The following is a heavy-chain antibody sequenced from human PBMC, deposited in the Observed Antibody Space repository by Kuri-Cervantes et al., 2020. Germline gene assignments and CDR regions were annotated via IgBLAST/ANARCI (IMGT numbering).Heavy chain of an antibody. J-gene: IGHJ5*02. V-gene: IGHV4-34*01. CDR2: INHSGST. CDR3: ARRPVYYYGSGSYRGWFDP. CDR1: GGSISSYY. D-gene: IGHD3-10*01. Sequence: ESLKISCTVSGGSISSYYWSWIRQPPGKGLEWIGEINHSGSTNYNPSLKSRVTISVDTSKNQFSLKLSSVTAADTAVYYCARRPVYYYGSGSYRGWFDPWGQGTLVTVSS.